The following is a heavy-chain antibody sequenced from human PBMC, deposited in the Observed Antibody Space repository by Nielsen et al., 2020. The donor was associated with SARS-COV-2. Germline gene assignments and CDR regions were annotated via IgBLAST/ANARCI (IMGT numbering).Heavy chain of an antibody. CDR3: ARCNGPYWYFDL. CDR1: GFSISSYN. CDR2: ISISSSTI. V-gene: IGHV3-48*01. Sequence: GESLKISCAASGFSISSYNMNWVRQAPGKGLEWFSYISISSSTIDYADSVKGRFTISRDNAKSSLFLQMDSLGTEDTAVYFCARCNGPYWYFDLWGRGTQVTVSS. D-gene: IGHD2-8*01. J-gene: IGHJ2*01.